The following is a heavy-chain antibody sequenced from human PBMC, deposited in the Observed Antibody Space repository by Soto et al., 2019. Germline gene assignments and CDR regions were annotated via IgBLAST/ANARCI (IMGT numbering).Heavy chain of an antibody. CDR1: GGSISSYY. J-gene: IGHJ4*02. Sequence: QVQLQESGPGLVKPSETLSLTCTVSGGSISSYYWSWIRQPPGKGLEWIGYIYYSGSTNDNPSLKSRVTISVDTSKNQFSLKLSSVTAADTAVYYCARRYGDYVGVFDYWGQGTLVTVSS. CDR2: IYYSGST. CDR3: ARRYGDYVGVFDY. V-gene: IGHV4-59*08. D-gene: IGHD4-17*01.